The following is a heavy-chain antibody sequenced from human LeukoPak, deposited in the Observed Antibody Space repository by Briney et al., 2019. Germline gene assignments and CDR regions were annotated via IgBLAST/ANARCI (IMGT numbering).Heavy chain of an antibody. V-gene: IGHV5-51*01. J-gene: IGHJ4*02. CDR3: ASGDGSGSSPRDFDY. D-gene: IGHD3-10*01. CDR2: IYPGDSDT. CDR1: GYSFTSYW. Sequence: GESLKISCKGSGYSFTSYWIGWVRQMPGKGLEWMGIIYPGDSDTRYSPSFRGQVTISADKSISTAYLQWSSPKASDTAMYYCASGDGSGSSPRDFDYWGQGTLVTVSS.